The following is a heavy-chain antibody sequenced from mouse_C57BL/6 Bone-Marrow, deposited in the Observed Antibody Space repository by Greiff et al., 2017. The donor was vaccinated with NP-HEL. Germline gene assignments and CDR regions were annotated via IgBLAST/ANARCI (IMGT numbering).Heavy chain of an antibody. CDR2: ISSGSSTI. CDR1: GFTFSDYG. V-gene: IGHV5-17*01. J-gene: IGHJ2*01. CDR3: ARKSYYYGSSFDY. Sequence: VQLKESGGGLVKPGGSLKLSCAASGFTFSDYGMHWVRQAPEKGLEWVAYISSGSSTIYYADTVKGRFTISRDNAKNTLFLQMTSLRSEDTAMYYCARKSYYYGSSFDYWGQGTTLTVSS. D-gene: IGHD1-1*01.